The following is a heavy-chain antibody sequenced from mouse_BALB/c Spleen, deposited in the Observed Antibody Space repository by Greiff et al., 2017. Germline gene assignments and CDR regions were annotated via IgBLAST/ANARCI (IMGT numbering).Heavy chain of an antibody. CDR1: GFTFSSYT. CDR2: ISSGGSYT. V-gene: IGHV5-6-4*01. D-gene: IGHD1-1*02. CDR3: TRESSPKGGAWFAY. Sequence: EVMLVESGGGLVKPGGSLKLSCAASGFTFSSYTMSWVRQTPEKRLEWVATISSGGSYTYYPDSVKGRFTISRDNAKNTLYLQMSSLKSEDTAMYYCTRESSPKGGAWFAYWGQGTLVTVSA. J-gene: IGHJ3*01.